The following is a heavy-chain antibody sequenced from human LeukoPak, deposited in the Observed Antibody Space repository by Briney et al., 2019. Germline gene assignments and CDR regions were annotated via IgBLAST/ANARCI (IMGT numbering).Heavy chain of an antibody. CDR3: AKDIFYCSGGSCYSEPVDY. V-gene: IGHV3-30*02. D-gene: IGHD2-15*01. CDR2: IRYDGSNK. CDR1: GFTFSSYG. J-gene: IGHJ4*02. Sequence: GGSLRLSCAASGFTFSSYGIHWVRQAPGKGLEWVAFIRYDGSNKYYADSVKGRFTISRDNSKNTLYLQMNSLRAEDTAVYYCAKDIFYCSGGSCYSEPVDYWGQGTLVTVSS.